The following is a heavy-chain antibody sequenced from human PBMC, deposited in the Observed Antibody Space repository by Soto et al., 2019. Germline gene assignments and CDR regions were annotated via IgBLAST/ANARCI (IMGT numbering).Heavy chain of an antibody. CDR2: INHSGST. D-gene: IGHD6-13*01. Sequence: ASETLSLTCAVYGGSFSGYYWSWIRQPPGKGLEWIGEINHSGSTNYNPSLKSRVTISVDTSKNQFSLKLSSVTAADTAVYYCARGRETAAAGYYFDYWGQGTLVTVSS. CDR3: ARGRETAAAGYYFDY. J-gene: IGHJ4*02. CDR1: GGSFSGYY. V-gene: IGHV4-34*01.